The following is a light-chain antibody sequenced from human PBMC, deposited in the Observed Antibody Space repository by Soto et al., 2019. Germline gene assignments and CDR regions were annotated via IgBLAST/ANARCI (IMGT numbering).Light chain of an antibody. J-gene: IGKJ4*02. CDR2: EAL. CDR1: RSISTY. Sequence: MVLTQAPQSRTSYAGERSTHCCRASRSISTYLAWYQQKPGQAPRLLIYEALNRATGIPARFSGSGSGTDFTLTISSLEPEDFAVYSCQQRTHWPLKFGGGTKVDIK. V-gene: IGKV3-11*01. CDR3: QQRTHWPLK.